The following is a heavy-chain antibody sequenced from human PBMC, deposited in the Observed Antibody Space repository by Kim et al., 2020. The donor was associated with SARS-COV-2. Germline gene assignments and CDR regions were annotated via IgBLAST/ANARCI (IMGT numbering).Heavy chain of an antibody. V-gene: IGHV4-39*01. J-gene: IGHJ6*02. CDR3: ARPRDGADWNHGMDF. Sequence: NPSVKSRVTEAIDTAKNQFSLKLGAVSAADTAVYYCARPRDGADWNHGMDFWGQGTTVTVSS. D-gene: IGHD1-1*01.